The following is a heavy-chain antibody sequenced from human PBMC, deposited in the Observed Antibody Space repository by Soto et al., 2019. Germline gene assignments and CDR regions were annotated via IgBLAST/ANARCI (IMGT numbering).Heavy chain of an antibody. V-gene: IGHV3-11*06. CDR2: ISSISTYT. J-gene: IGHJ1*01. Sequence: GGSLRLSCAASGFTFSDYYMSWIRQAPGMGLEWVSSISSISTYTNYADSVKGRFTISRDNAKNSLYLQMNSLRAEDTAVYYCARVGNYYDSSGYPTRGAFQDWGQGSLVTVSS. CDR1: GFTFSDYY. D-gene: IGHD3-22*01. CDR3: ARVGNYYDSSGYPTRGAFQD.